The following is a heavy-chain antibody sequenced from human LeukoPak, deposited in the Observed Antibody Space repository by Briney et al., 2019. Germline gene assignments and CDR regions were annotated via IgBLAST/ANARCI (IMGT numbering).Heavy chain of an antibody. CDR1: GGSISSSSYY. J-gene: IGHJ4*02. CDR2: IYYSGST. CDR3: ARLPYGSGSRLDY. Sequence: SETLSLTCTVSGGSISSSSYYWGWIRQPPGKGLEWIGSIYYSGSTYYNPSLKSRVTISVDTSKNQFSLKPSSVTAADTAVYYCARLPYGSGSRLDYWGQGTLVTVSS. V-gene: IGHV4-39*01. D-gene: IGHD3-10*01.